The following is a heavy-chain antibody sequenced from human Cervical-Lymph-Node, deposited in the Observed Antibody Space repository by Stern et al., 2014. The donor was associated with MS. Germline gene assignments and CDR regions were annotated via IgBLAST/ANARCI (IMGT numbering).Heavy chain of an antibody. V-gene: IGHV3-49*03. CDR1: GFTFAKYG. J-gene: IGHJ4*02. CDR3: TVGVWNY. Sequence: EVQLEESGGALVQPWRSLRLSCTTSGFTFAKYGMTWFRTATGKGTEWVAFIRSNTYDGTTEYASSVKGRFFITRDDSKGVASLQMNSLKTEDTAVYYCTVGVWNYWGQGTLVTVSS. D-gene: IGHD1-26*01. CDR2: IRSNTYDGTT.